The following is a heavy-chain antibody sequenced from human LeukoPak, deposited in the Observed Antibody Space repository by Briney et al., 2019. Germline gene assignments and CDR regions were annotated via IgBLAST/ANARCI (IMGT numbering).Heavy chain of an antibody. Sequence: GGSLRPSCAASGFTFSSYSMNWVRQAPGKGLEWVSYISRNGDAIYYADSVKGRFTISRDNAKNSVYLQMNSLRVEDTAVYYCARDGWLRGQGTLVTVSS. CDR1: GFTFSSYS. CDR2: ISRNGDAI. J-gene: IGHJ4*02. V-gene: IGHV3-48*01. D-gene: IGHD5-12*01. CDR3: ARDGWL.